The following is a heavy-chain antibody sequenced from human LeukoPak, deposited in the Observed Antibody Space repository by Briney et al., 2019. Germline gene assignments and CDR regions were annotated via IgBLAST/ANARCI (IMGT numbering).Heavy chain of an antibody. D-gene: IGHD3-9*01. V-gene: IGHV4-39*07. J-gene: IGHJ5*02. CDR3: ARARQNPYFEERRRGNWFDP. Sequence: KPSETLSLTCTVSGGSIRDTTYYWGWIRQPPGKGLEWIGSIYYSGSTYYNPSLKSRVTISVDTSKNQFSLKMSSVTAADTAVYYCARARQNPYFEERRRGNWFDPWGQGTLATVSS. CDR2: IYYSGST. CDR1: GGSIRDTTYY.